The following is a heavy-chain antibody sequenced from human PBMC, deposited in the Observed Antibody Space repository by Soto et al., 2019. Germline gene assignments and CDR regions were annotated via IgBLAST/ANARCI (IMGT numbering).Heavy chain of an antibody. CDR2: ISHDGNNR. Sequence: PGGSLRLSCAASVFTCSNYDMHWCRQAPGKGLEWVAVISHDGNNRVYSDSVKGRFTSSRDNPKNTLYLQMNSLRDEDTAVYYCAKHQTPSYYYDTRGYPLDFWGQGTLVTVSS. V-gene: IGHV3-30*18. CDR1: VFTCSNYD. D-gene: IGHD3-22*01. CDR3: AKHQTPSYYYDTRGYPLDF. J-gene: IGHJ4*02.